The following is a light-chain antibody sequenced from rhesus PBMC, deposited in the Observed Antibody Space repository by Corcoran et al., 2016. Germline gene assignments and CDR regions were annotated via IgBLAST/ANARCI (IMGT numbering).Light chain of an antibody. CDR3: QQYSSSPFT. V-gene: IGKV1-22*01. J-gene: IGKJ3*01. CDR2: KAS. Sequence: DIQMTQSPSSLSASVGDTVTITCRASQSISSWLAWYQQKPGKAPKLLIYKASSLQSGVPSRLSGRGAGTDFTLTISSLQSEDFATYYCQQYSSSPFTFGPGTKLDIK. CDR1: QSISSW.